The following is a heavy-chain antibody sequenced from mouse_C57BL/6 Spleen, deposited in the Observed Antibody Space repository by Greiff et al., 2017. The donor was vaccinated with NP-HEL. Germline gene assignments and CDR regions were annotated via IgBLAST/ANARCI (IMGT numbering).Heavy chain of an antibody. J-gene: IGHJ1*03. CDR1: GYTFTSYW. D-gene: IGHD1-1*01. Sequence: QVQLQQSGAELVKPGASVKLSCKASGYTFTSYWMHWVKQRPGQGLEWIGMIHPNSGSTNYNEKFKSKATLTVDKSSSTAYMQLSSLTSEDSAVYYCARRYYGSSGGYFDVWGTGTTVTVSS. CDR2: IHPNSGST. CDR3: ARRYYGSSGGYFDV. V-gene: IGHV1-64*01.